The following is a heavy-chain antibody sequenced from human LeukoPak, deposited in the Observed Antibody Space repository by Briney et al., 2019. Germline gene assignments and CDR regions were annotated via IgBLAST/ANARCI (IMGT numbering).Heavy chain of an antibody. J-gene: IGHJ4*02. CDR1: GFTFDDYA. CDR2: ISWNSGSI. V-gene: IGHV3-9*01. CDR3: ASYSSLDY. D-gene: IGHD6-19*01. Sequence: PGRSLRLSCAASGFTFDDYAMHWVRQAPGKGLEWVSGISWNSGSIGYADSVKGRFTISRDNSKNTLYLQMNSLRAEDTAVYYCASYSSLDYWGQGALVTVSS.